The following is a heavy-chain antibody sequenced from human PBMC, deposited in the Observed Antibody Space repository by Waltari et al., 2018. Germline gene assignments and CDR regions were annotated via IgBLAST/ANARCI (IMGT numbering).Heavy chain of an antibody. J-gene: IGHJ6*02. CDR1: GNTLIPSA. D-gene: IGHD6-6*01. Sequence: QVLMVQSGAEVKKPGASVKVSCRVSGNTLIPSAMHWLRQAPGKGLEGVGGYDPEEGGTIYAQKFQGRVTMTEDTSTDTAFMELSSLRSEDTAVYYCATLVRSSSSFYFYAMDVWGQGTTVTVSS. CDR2: YDPEEGGT. V-gene: IGHV1-24*01. CDR3: ATLVRSSSSFYFYAMDV.